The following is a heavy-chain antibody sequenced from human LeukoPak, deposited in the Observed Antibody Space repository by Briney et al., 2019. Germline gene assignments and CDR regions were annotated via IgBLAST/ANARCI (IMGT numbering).Heavy chain of an antibody. D-gene: IGHD1-26*01. CDR3: ARHEYSGSYYGLSWFDP. Sequence: SETLSLTCTVSGGSISSSGYYWGWIRQPPGKGLEWMASIYYIGSTYYNPSLKTRVTISVDTSKNQPSLKLSSLTAADTAVYYCARHEYSGSYYGLSWFDPWGPGTLVTVSS. J-gene: IGHJ5*02. V-gene: IGHV4-39*01. CDR2: IYYIGST. CDR1: GGSISSSGYY.